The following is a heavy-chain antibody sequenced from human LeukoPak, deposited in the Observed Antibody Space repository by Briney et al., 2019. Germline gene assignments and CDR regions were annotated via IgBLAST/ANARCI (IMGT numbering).Heavy chain of an antibody. D-gene: IGHD5-24*01. CDR2: IYYSGST. J-gene: IGHJ4*02. CDR1: SGSISSYY. V-gene: IGHV4-59*12. CDR3: ARGSRDLLLG. Sequence: SETLSLNCSVSSGSISSYYWSWIRQPPGKGLEWIGYIYYSGSTNYNPSLRSRVTISVDTSKNQFSLKLTSVTAADTAVYYCARGSRDLLLGWGQGTLVTVSS.